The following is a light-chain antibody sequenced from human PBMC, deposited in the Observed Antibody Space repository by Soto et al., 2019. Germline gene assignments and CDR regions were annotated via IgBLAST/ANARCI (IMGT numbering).Light chain of an antibody. Sequence: EIVLTQSPGTLSLSLGERATLSCRASQSVSSKYVAWYQQKPGQAPSLLIYGTSKRAAGVPDRFSATGSGTDFSLTLSRLQPEDFAVYYCQHYGSSPPDTFGQGTKLEIK. J-gene: IGKJ2*01. CDR2: GTS. V-gene: IGKV3-20*01. CDR1: QSVSSKY. CDR3: QHYGSSPPDT.